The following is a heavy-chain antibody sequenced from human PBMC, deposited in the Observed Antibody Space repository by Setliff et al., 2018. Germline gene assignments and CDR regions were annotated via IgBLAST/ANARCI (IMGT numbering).Heavy chain of an antibody. V-gene: IGHV1-46*01. CDR3: VGPRGPYSASDAFDI. CDR1: GYTFANYY. D-gene: IGHD3-16*01. CDR2: IDPSGFST. Sequence: ASVKVSCKASGYTFANYYMHWVRQAPGQGLEWMGIIDPSGFSTNYAQKFQGRVTVTRATSTDTLYMELSSLRSEDTAIYYRVGPRGPYSASDAFDIWGQGTMVTVSS. J-gene: IGHJ3*02.